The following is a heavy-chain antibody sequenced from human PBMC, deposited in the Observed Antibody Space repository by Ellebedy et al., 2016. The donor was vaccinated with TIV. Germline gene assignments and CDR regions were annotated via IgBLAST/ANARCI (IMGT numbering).Heavy chain of an antibody. Sequence: GGSLRLSCAASGFTFSNYGIHWVRQAPGKGLEWVAVIWHDGNNKYYADSVKGRFTISRDNSKNTLYLQMNSLRAEDTAVYYCARGKQTYYDSRGLDYWGQGTLVTVSS. D-gene: IGHD3-22*01. CDR2: IWHDGNNK. J-gene: IGHJ4*02. CDR1: GFTFSNYG. CDR3: ARGKQTYYDSRGLDY. V-gene: IGHV3-30*19.